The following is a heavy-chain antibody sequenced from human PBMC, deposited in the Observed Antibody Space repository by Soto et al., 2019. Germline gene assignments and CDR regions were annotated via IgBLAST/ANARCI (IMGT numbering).Heavy chain of an antibody. CDR3: AKDGDSISRNKPLDY. D-gene: IGHD3-22*01. CDR1: GFTISSYT. Sequence: GGSLRLSCAASGFTISSYTMTWVRQASGKGLEWVSAITGSGTNTYYADSVKGRFTISTDKSTNTLYLQMSSLRAEDTAIYYCAKDGDSISRNKPLDYWGQGTLVTVSS. J-gene: IGHJ4*02. CDR2: ITGSGTNT. V-gene: IGHV3-23*01.